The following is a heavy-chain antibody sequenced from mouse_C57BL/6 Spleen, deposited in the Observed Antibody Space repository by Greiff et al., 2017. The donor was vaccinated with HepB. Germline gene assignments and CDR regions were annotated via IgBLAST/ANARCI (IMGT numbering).Heavy chain of an antibody. CDR2: ISYDGSN. CDR1: GYSITSGYY. Sequence: VQLQQSGPGLVKPSQSLSLTCSVTGYSITSGYYWNWIRQFPGNKLEWMGYISYDGSNNYNPSLKNRIPITRDTSKNQFFLKLNSVTTEDTATYYCAREDNYYGSSLDYWGQGTTLTVSS. J-gene: IGHJ2*01. V-gene: IGHV3-6*01. D-gene: IGHD1-1*01. CDR3: AREDNYYGSSLDY.